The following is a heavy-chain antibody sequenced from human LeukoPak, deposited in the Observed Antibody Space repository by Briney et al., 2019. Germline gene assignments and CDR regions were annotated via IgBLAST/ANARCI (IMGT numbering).Heavy chain of an antibody. CDR3: ARVGSSGLSSTYYYYMDV. J-gene: IGHJ6*03. Sequence: SETLSLTCAVYGGSFSGYYWSWIRQPPGKGLEWIGEINHSGSTNYNPSLKSRVTISVDTSKNQFSLKLSSVTAADTAVYYCARVGSSGLSSTYYYYMDVWGKGTTVTVSS. CDR2: INHSGST. D-gene: IGHD3-10*01. CDR1: GGSFSGYY. V-gene: IGHV4-34*01.